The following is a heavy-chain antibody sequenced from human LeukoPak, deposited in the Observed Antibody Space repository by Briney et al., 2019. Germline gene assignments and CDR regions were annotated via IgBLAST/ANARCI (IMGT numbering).Heavy chain of an antibody. J-gene: IGHJ4*02. CDR2: ISGSGGST. Sequence: GGSLRLSCEASGFPFSSYAMSWVRQAPGKGVEWVSIISGSGGSTNYADSVKGRFTISRDNSKNTLYLQMNSLRAEDTAVYYCAKPYYGSGSYYGFNYYAFDYWGQGTLVTVSS. CDR3: AKPYYGSGSYYGFNYYAFDY. V-gene: IGHV3-23*01. CDR1: GFPFSSYA. D-gene: IGHD3-10*01.